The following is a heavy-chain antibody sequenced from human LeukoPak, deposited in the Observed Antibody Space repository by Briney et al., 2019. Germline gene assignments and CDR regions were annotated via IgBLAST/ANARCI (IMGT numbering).Heavy chain of an antibody. CDR1: GGSISSSSYY. Sequence: SETLSLTCTVSGGSISSSSYYWGWIRQPPGKGLEWIGSIYYSGSTYYNPSLKSRVTISVDTSKNQFSLKLSSVTAADTAVYYCASNLEGIAVAGTKEIDYWGQGTLVTVSS. CDR3: ASNLEGIAVAGTKEIDY. V-gene: IGHV4-39*07. J-gene: IGHJ4*02. CDR2: IYYSGST. D-gene: IGHD6-19*01.